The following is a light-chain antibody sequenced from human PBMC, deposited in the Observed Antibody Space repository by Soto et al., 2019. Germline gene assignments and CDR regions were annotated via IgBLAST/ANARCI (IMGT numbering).Light chain of an antibody. J-gene: IGLJ1*01. Sequence: QAVVTQEPSLTASPGGTVTLTCGSSTGPVTNGHFPYWFQQKPGQAPRPLIYDTDNKHSWTPARFSGSLLGDKAALTLSGAQPEDEADYYCLLSYTGRLYVFGPGTKVTVL. CDR2: DTD. CDR1: TGPVTNGHF. V-gene: IGLV7-46*01. CDR3: LLSYTGRLYV.